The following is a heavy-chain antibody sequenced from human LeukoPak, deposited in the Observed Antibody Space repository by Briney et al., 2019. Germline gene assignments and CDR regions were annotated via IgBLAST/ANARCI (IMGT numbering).Heavy chain of an antibody. CDR3: AKLTGDSPIYY. V-gene: IGHV3-23*01. CDR1: GFTFSSYA. D-gene: IGHD3-3*01. CDR2: ISGSGGST. J-gene: IGHJ4*02. Sequence: GGSLRLSCAASGFTFSSYAMSWVRQAPGKGLERVSAISGSGGSTYYADSVKGRFTISRDNSKNTLYLQMNSLRAEDTAVYYCAKLTGDSPIYYWGQGTLVTVSS.